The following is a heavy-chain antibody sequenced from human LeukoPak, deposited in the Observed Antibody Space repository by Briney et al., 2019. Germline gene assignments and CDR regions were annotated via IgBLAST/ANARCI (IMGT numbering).Heavy chain of an antibody. CDR3: ARVGKYYYDSSGYDT. Sequence: PSQTLSLTCTVSGGSISSGSYYGSWIRQPAGKGLEWLGRIYTSGSTNYNPSLKTRVPISVATSKTQFSLKLSSVTAADTYVYYCARVGKYYYDSSGYDTWGQGTLVTVSS. J-gene: IGHJ5*02. CDR2: IYTSGST. CDR1: GGSISSGSYY. D-gene: IGHD3-22*01. V-gene: IGHV4-61*02.